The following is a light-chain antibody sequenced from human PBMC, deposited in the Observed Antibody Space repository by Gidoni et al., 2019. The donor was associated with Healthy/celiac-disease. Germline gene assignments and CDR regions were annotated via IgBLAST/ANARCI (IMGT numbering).Light chain of an antibody. CDR1: QGISSA. J-gene: IGKJ3*01. CDR2: DAS. CDR3: QQFNRYPFT. V-gene: IGKV1-13*02. Sequence: AIQLTQSPASLSASVGDRVTITCRASQGISSALAWYQQKPGKAPKLLIYDASSVESGVPSRFSGSGSGTDFTLTISSLQPEDFATYYCQQFNRYPFTFGPGTKVDIK.